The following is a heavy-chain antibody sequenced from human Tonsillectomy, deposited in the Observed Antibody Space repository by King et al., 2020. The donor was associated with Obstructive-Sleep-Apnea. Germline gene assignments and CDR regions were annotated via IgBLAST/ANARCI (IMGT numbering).Heavy chain of an antibody. J-gene: IGHJ6*02. CDR3: ARVYSYYYGSGSYYYYYGMDV. Sequence: VQLVESGAEVKKPGASVKVSCKASGYTFTSYDINWVRQATGQGLEWMGWMNPNSGNTGYAQKFQGRVTMTRNTSISTANMELSSLRSEDTAVYYCARVYSYYYGSGSYYYYYGMDVWGQGTTVTVSS. V-gene: IGHV1-8*01. D-gene: IGHD3-10*01. CDR2: MNPNSGNT. CDR1: GYTFTSYD.